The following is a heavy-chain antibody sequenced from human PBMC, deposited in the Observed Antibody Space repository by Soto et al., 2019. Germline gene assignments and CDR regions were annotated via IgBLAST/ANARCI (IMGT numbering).Heavy chain of an antibody. V-gene: IGHV1-69*08. CDR3: GIVTGGHDSGGNYMDV. Sequence: QVQLVQSGPEVKKPGSSVKVSCKTSGGTLSSYSISWVRQAPGQGLEWVGRIITFVGKANVAQQFQGRVTITADRSTDTTYMELRRLTSDDTAVYYCGIVTGGHDSGGNYMDVWGTGKTVTVSS. D-gene: IGHD5-12*01. CDR1: GGTLSSYS. CDR2: IITFVGKA. J-gene: IGHJ6*03.